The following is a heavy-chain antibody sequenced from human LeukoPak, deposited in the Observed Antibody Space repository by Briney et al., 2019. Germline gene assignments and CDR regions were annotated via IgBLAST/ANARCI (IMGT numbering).Heavy chain of an antibody. Sequence: GKSLRLSCAASGFTLSSYGMHWVRQAPGKGLEWVAVISSDGSDKYYADSVKGRFTISRDNSKNTMYLQMNSLRDEDTAVYYCAKGSATTVVTIDYWGQGTLVTVSS. J-gene: IGHJ4*02. CDR2: ISSDGSDK. CDR1: GFTLSSYG. V-gene: IGHV3-30*18. CDR3: AKGSATTVVTIDY. D-gene: IGHD4-23*01.